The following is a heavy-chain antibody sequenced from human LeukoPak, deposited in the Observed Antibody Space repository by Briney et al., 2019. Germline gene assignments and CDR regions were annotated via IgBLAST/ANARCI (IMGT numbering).Heavy chain of an antibody. J-gene: IGHJ3*02. D-gene: IGHD3-3*01. V-gene: IGHV1-69*02. CDR1: GGTFSSYT. CDR2: IIPILGIA. Sequence: SVKVSCKASGGTFSSYTISWVRQAPGQGLEWMGRIIPILGIANYAQKFQGRVTITADKSTSTAYMELSSLRSEDTAVYYCARGGVLRFLDVNAFDIWGQGTMVTVSP. CDR3: ARGGVLRFLDVNAFDI.